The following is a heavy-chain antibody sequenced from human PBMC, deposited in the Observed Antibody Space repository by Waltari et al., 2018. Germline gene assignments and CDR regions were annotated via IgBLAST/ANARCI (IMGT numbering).Heavy chain of an antibody. V-gene: IGHV4-59*01. CDR2: IYYSGST. CDR1: GGSISSYY. J-gene: IGHJ3*02. Sequence: QVQLQESGPGLVKPSETLSLTCTVSGGSISSYYWSWIRQPPGKGLEWIGYIYYSGSTNYNPSLKSRVTISVDTSKNLFSLKLSSVTTADTAVYYCARSGSYYYGSGDAFDIWGQGTMVTVSS. CDR3: ARSGSYYYGSGDAFDI. D-gene: IGHD3-10*01.